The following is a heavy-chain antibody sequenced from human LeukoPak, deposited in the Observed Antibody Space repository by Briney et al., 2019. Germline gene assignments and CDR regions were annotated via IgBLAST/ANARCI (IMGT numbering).Heavy chain of an antibody. V-gene: IGHV3-30*18. CDR3: VKEVIGYYYGSASFHY. Sequence: GGSVRLFCEASGFTFKNYAVKWARQAPGKGVECGAVISYDGSNKYSADSVTRRLSIFSDHSQNTMFLEMNSLRAEDTDIYSCVKEVIGYYYGSASFHYWGPGTLVTVSS. CDR1: GFTFKNYA. CDR2: ISYDGSNK. D-gene: IGHD3-10*01. J-gene: IGHJ4*02.